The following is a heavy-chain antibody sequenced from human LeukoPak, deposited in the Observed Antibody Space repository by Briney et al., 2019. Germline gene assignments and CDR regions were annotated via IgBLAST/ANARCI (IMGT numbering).Heavy chain of an antibody. J-gene: IGHJ6*03. CDR3: ARGHDYGDYDDYYYYYMDV. CDR2: IYYSGST. CDR1: GGSISSSSYY. Sequence: RPSETLSLTCTVSGGSISSSSYYWGWIRQPPGKGLEWIGSIYYSGSTYYNPSLKSRVTISVDTSKNQFSLKLSSVTAADTAVYYCARGHDYGDYDDYYYYYMDVWGKGTTVTVSS. V-gene: IGHV4-39*07. D-gene: IGHD4-17*01.